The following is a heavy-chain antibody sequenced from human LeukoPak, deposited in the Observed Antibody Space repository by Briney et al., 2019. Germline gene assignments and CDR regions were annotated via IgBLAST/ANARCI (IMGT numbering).Heavy chain of an antibody. Sequence: KPSETLSLTCAVYGGSFSGYCWTWIRQPLGKGPEWIGEINHSGRTRSNPSLKSRVTISVDTSKNQFSLRLRSVTAADTAVYYCARLDPGYGDYRDYWGQGTLVTVSS. CDR2: INHSGRT. D-gene: IGHD4-17*01. CDR1: GGSFSGYC. CDR3: ARLDPGYGDYRDY. J-gene: IGHJ4*02. V-gene: IGHV4-34*01.